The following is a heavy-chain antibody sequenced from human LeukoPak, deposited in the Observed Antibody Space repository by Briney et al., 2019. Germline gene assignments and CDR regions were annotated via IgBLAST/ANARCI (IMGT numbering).Heavy chain of an antibody. CDR1: GYTFTSYA. J-gene: IGHJ3*02. CDR2: INAGNGNT. CDR3: ATSIAVYKSDAFDI. D-gene: IGHD6-19*01. Sequence: ASVKVSCKASGYTFTSYAMHWVRQAPGQRLEWMGWINAGNGNTKYSQKFQGRVTMTEDTSTDTAYMELSSLRSEDTAVYYCATSIAVYKSDAFDIWGQGTMVTVSS. V-gene: IGHV1-3*01.